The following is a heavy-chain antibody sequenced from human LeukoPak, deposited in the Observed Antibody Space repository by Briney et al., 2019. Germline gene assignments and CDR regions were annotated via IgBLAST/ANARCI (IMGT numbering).Heavy chain of an antibody. D-gene: IGHD4/OR15-4a*01. CDR1: GGSFSGYY. CDR3: ARAPLWRYYFDY. CDR2: INHSGST. V-gene: IGHV4-34*01. Sequence: SETLSLTCAAYGGSFSGYYWSWIRQPPGKGLEWIGEINHSGSTNYNPSLKSRVTISVDTSKNQFSLKLSSVTAADTAVYYCARAPLWRYYFDYWGQGTLVTVSS. J-gene: IGHJ4*02.